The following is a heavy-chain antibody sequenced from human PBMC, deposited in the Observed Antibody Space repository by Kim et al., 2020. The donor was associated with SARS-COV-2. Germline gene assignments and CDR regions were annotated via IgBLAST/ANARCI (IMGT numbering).Heavy chain of an antibody. J-gene: IGHJ2*01. D-gene: IGHD3-9*01. CDR1: GFTFSDYY. V-gene: IGHV3-11*06. Sequence: GGSLRLSCAASGFTFSDYYMSWIRQAPGKGLEWVSYISSSSRYTNYADSVKGRFTISRDNAKNSLYLQMNSLRAEDTAVYYCARDTGLRYFDWLQDWYFDLWGRGTLVTVSS. CDR2: ISSSSRYT. CDR3: ARDTGLRYFDWLQDWYFDL.